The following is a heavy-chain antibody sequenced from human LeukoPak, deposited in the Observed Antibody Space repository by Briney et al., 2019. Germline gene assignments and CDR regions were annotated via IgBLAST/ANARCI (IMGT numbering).Heavy chain of an antibody. J-gene: IGHJ4*02. D-gene: IGHD3-22*01. Sequence: PSETLSLTCAVSGYSISSGYYWGWIRQPPGKGLEWIGSIYHSGSTYYNPSLKSRVTISVDTSKNQFSLKLSSVTAADTAVYYCARHPLRVVVINDWDLGTLVTVSS. CDR2: IYHSGST. CDR1: GYSISSGYY. V-gene: IGHV4-38-2*01. CDR3: ARHPLRVVVIND.